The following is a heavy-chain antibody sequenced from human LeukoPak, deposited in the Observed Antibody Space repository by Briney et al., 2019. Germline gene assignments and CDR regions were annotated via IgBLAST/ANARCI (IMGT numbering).Heavy chain of an antibody. CDR1: GFSISSDYY. CDR3: ARAFGTYQYYFDY. Sequence: SETLSLTCTVSGFSISSDYYWGWIRQPPGKGLEWLGSVSHSGITYYNSSPNSRVTISVDTSKNQFSLKVNSVTAADTAVFYCARAFGTYQYYFDYWGRGTLVTVSS. V-gene: IGHV4-38-2*02. J-gene: IGHJ4*02. D-gene: IGHD1-26*01. CDR2: VSHSGIT.